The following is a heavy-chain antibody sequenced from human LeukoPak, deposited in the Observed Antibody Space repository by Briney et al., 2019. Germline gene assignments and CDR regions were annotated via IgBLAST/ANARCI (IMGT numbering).Heavy chain of an antibody. CDR1: GFTFSSYG. J-gene: IGHJ3*02. CDR2: VSLSDNI. CDR3: ALRRESYRGAFDI. D-gene: IGHD1-14*01. Sequence: GGSLRLSCAASGFTFSSYGMTWVRQAPGKGLEWVSLVSLSDNIFYADSVKGRFTISRDNSKSTVHLQMDSLRVDDTAVYYCALRRESYRGAFDIWGQGTMVTVSS. V-gene: IGHV3-23*01.